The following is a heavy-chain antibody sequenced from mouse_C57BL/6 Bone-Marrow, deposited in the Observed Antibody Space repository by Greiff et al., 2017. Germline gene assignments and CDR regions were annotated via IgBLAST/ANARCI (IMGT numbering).Heavy chain of an antibody. Sequence: VQLQQSGPELVKPGASVKISCKASGYSFTDYNMNWVKQSNGKSLEWIGVINPNYGTTSYNQKFKGKATLTVDQASSTAYMQLNSLTSEDSAVYYCARSGRRDLLPGDFDVWGTGTTVTVSS. J-gene: IGHJ1*03. CDR2: INPNYGTT. D-gene: IGHD3-1*01. V-gene: IGHV1-39*01. CDR3: ARSGRRDLLPGDFDV. CDR1: GYSFTDYN.